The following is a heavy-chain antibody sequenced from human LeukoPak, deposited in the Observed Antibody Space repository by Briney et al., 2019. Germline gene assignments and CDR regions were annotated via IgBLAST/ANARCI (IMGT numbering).Heavy chain of an antibody. CDR2: IYYSGST. CDR1: GGSISSSSYY. V-gene: IGHV4-39*01. Sequence: PSETLSLTXTVSGGSISSSSYYWGWIRQPPGKGLEWIGSIYYSGSTYYNPSLKSRVTISVDTSKNQFSLKLSSVTAADTAVYYCARRYCTNGVCLDYWGQGTLVTVSS. CDR3: ARRYCTNGVCLDY. J-gene: IGHJ4*02. D-gene: IGHD2-8*01.